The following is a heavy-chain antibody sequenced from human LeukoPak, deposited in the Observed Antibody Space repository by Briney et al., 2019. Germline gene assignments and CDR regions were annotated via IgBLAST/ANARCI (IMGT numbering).Heavy chain of an antibody. V-gene: IGHV4-4*02. CDR3: ATYYDSSGYRFDY. J-gene: IGHJ4*02. Sequence: SETLSLTCAVSGGSISSNNWWSWIRQPPGKGLEWIGEILHSGNTNYNPSLKSRVTMSVDKSKNQFPLNLKSVTAADTAVYYCATYYDSSGYRFDYWGQGTLVTVSS. D-gene: IGHD3-22*01. CDR1: GGSISSNNW. CDR2: ILHSGNT.